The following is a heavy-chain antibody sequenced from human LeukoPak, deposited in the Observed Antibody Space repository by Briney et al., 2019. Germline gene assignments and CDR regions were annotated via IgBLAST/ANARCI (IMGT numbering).Heavy chain of an antibody. CDR2: ISSSSSYI. J-gene: IGHJ4*02. Sequence: GGSLRLSCAASGFTFSSYSMNWARQAPGKGLEWVSSISSSSSYIYYADSVKGRFTISRDNAKNSLYLQMNSLRAEDTAVYYCARGGYYYDSSGYYWDYWGQGTLVTVSS. D-gene: IGHD3-22*01. V-gene: IGHV3-21*01. CDR1: GFTFSSYS. CDR3: ARGGYYYDSSGYYWDY.